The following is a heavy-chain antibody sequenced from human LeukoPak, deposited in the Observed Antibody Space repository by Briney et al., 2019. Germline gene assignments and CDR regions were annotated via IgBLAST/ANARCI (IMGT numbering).Heavy chain of an antibody. CDR3: ARQEQYYDSSGYLGSGLWFDP. CDR1: GYTFTNYW. CDR2: IYPDDSDT. Sequence: KVSCKASGYTFTNYWIGWVRQMPGKGLEWMGIIYPDDSDTRYSPSFQRQVTISADKSISTAYLQWSSLKASDTAMYYCARQEQYYDSSGYLGSGLWFDPWGQGTLVTVSS. D-gene: IGHD3-22*01. J-gene: IGHJ5*02. V-gene: IGHV5-51*01.